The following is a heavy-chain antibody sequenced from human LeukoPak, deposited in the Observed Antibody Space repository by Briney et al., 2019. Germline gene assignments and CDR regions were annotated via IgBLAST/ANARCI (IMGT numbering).Heavy chain of an antibody. CDR3: AKDRWRDGSSSFDN. CDR1: GYTFTVYY. J-gene: IGHJ4*02. CDR2: INPNSGGT. V-gene: IGHV1-2*02. Sequence: ASVKVSCKASGYTFTVYYMHWVRQAPGQGLEWMGWINPNSGGTNYAQKFQGRVTMTRDTSISTAYMELSRLRSDDTAVYYCAKDRWRDGSSSFDNWGQGTLVTVSS. D-gene: IGHD6-6*01.